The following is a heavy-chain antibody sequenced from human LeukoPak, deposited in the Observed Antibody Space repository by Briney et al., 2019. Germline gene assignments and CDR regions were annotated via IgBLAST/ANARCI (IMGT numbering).Heavy chain of an antibody. CDR1: GFTFSSFG. V-gene: IGHV3-33*01. CDR3: ARGCGGGPGCYILDY. J-gene: IGHJ4*02. CDR2: IWSDGSNE. D-gene: IGHD2-15*01. Sequence: GGSLRLSCAASGFTFSSFGMHWVRQAPGKGLEWVAIIWSDGSNEVYIESVKGRFTISRDNSKNTLYLHMNSLRGEDTAMFFCARGCGGGPGCYILDYWGQGTLVTVSS.